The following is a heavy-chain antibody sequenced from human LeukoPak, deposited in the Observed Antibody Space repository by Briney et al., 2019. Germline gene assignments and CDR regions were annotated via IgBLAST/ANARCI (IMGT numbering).Heavy chain of an antibody. J-gene: IGHJ3*02. CDR1: GFTLSSYE. D-gene: IGHD6-19*01. CDR3: AMTGSSGWYDAFDI. Sequence: GGSLRLSCVASGFTLSSYEMNWVRQAPGKGLEWLSYISSRGSTIHYADSVKGRFTISRDNAKNSLYLQMNSLRAEDTAVYYCAMTGSSGWYDAFDIWGQGTMVTVSS. V-gene: IGHV3-48*03. CDR2: ISSRGSTI.